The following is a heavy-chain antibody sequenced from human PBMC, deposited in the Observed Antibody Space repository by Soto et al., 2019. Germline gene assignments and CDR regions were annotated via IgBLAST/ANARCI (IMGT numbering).Heavy chain of an antibody. D-gene: IGHD5-12*01. CDR2: ISSTSTYT. Sequence: QVQLVESGGGLVKPGGSLRLSCAASGFTFSDYYMTWIRQAPGRGLEWVSYISSTSTYTNYADSVKGRFTISRDNAKNSLYLQMNSLRAEDTAVYYCARDDSGYAGYFELWGRGTLVTVSS. CDR3: ARDDSGYAGYFEL. CDR1: GFTFSDYY. J-gene: IGHJ2*01. V-gene: IGHV3-11*05.